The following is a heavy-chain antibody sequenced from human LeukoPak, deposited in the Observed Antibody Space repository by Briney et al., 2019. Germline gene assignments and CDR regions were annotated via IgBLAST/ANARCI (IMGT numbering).Heavy chain of an antibody. V-gene: IGHV5-51*01. D-gene: IGHD3-10*01. CDR3: ARRERYYGHDDY. J-gene: IGHJ4*02. CDR1: GYSFTSYW. Sequence: GESLKFSCKGSGYSFTSYWIGWVRQMPGKGLGWMGIIYPGASDTKYSPSFHGQVTISADKSISTAYLQWSSLKASDTAMYYCARRERYYGHDDYWGQGTLVTVSS. CDR2: IYPGASDT.